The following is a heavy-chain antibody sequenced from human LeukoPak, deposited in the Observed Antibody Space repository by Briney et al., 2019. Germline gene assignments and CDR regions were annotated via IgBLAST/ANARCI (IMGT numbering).Heavy chain of an antibody. Sequence: PGGSLRLSCAASGFTFSSYGMHWVRQAPGKGPEWVAFIRYDGSNKYYADSVKGRFTISRDNSKNTLYLQMNSLRAEDTAVYYCAKSSDSDIVVVPAAIRLDYWGQGTLVTVSS. J-gene: IGHJ4*02. CDR2: IRYDGSNK. D-gene: IGHD2-2*02. V-gene: IGHV3-30*02. CDR3: AKSSDSDIVVVPAAIRLDY. CDR1: GFTFSSYG.